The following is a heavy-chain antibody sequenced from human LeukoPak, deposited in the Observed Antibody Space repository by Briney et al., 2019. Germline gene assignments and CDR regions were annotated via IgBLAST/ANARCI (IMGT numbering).Heavy chain of an antibody. CDR1: GDSVSSNNGA. CDR2: TYYRSKWYN. Sequence: SQTLSLTCAISGDSVSSNNGAWNWIRQSPSRGLEWLERTYYRSKWYNDYAVSMKGRITINPDTSKNQFSLQLNSVTLEDTAVYYCARDVGSSGWYTFYYWGQGTLVNVSS. V-gene: IGHV6-1*01. D-gene: IGHD6-19*01. J-gene: IGHJ4*02. CDR3: ARDVGSSGWYTFYY.